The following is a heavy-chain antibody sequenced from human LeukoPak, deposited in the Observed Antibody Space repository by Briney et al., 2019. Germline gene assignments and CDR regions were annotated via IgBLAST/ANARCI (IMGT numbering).Heavy chain of an antibody. CDR1: GGSISSSSYY. CDR3: TRLFCSGGSCYSGTIYYYYMDV. V-gene: IGHV4-39*01. J-gene: IGHJ6*03. CDR2: IYYSGST. Sequence: SETLSLTCTVSGGSISSSSYYCGRIRQPPGKGLEWIGSIYYSGSTYYNPSLKSRVTISVDTSKNQFSLKLSSVTAADTAVYYCTRLFCSGGSCYSGTIYYYYMDVWGKGTTVTVSS. D-gene: IGHD2-15*01.